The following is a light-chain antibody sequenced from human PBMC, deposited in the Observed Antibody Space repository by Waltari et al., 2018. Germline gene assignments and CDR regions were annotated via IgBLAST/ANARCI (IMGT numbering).Light chain of an antibody. Sequence: EIVLTQSPGILSLSPGERATLSCRASQSVRRAFAWYQQKPGQAPRLLIYVASSRATDIPDRFSGSGSGTDFSLTISRLEPEDFAVYYCQHYVRLPATFGQGTKVEIK. CDR3: QHYVRLPAT. CDR2: VAS. CDR1: QSVRRAF. J-gene: IGKJ1*01. V-gene: IGKV3-20*01.